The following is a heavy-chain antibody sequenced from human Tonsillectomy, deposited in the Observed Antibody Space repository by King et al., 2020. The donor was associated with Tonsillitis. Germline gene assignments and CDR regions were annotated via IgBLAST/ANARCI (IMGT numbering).Heavy chain of an antibody. CDR1: GFTFSDYY. CDR2: ISSSSSYT. CDR3: ASAYYYDSSGYYPNAFDI. J-gene: IGHJ3*02. V-gene: IGHV3-11*05. D-gene: IGHD3-22*01. Sequence: VQLVESGGGLVKPGGSLRLSCAASGFTFSDYYMSWIRQAPGKVLEWVSYISSSSSYTNYADSVKGRFTISRDNAKNSLYLQMNSLRAEDTAVYYCASAYYYDSSGYYPNAFDIWGQGTMVTVSS.